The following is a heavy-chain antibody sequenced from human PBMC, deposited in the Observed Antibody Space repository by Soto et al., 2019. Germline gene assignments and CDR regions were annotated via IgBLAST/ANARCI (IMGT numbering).Heavy chain of an antibody. CDR1: GGSISSYY. D-gene: IGHD5-18*01. Sequence: PSETLSLTCTVSGGSISSYYWSWIRQPPGKGLEWIGYIYYSGSTNYNPSLKSRVTISVDTSKNQFSLKLSSVTAADTAVYYCARVGVDTAMVTPLGYSYYGMDVWGQGNTVTVSS. V-gene: IGHV4-59*01. CDR2: IYYSGST. CDR3: ARVGVDTAMVTPLGYSYYGMDV. J-gene: IGHJ6*02.